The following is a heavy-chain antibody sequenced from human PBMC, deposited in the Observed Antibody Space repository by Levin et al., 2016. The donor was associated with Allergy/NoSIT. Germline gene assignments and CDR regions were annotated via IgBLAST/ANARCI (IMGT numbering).Heavy chain of an antibody. D-gene: IGHD2-2*01. J-gene: IGHJ4*02. V-gene: IGHV3-21*01. CDR2: ISSTSSWI. Sequence: WIRQPPGKGLEWVSSISSTSSWIYYADSVKGRITISRDNAKKSLYLQMNSLRAEDTAVYYCAREEDIVVVPAAIGIDYWGQGTLVTVSS. CDR3: AREEDIVVVPAAIGIDY.